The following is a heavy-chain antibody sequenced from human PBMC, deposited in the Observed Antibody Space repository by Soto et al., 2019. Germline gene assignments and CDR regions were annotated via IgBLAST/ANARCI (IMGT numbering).Heavy chain of an antibody. CDR1: GFTFSGSA. CDR3: TRPDSIDHPMTTDNYYYYYYYMDV. CDR2: IRSKANSYAT. V-gene: IGHV3-73*01. D-gene: IGHD4-4*01. J-gene: IGHJ6*03. Sequence: GGSLRLSCAASGFTFSGSAMHWVRQASGKGLEWVGRIRSKANSYATAYAASVKGRFTISRDDSKNTAYLQMNSLKTEDTAVYYCTRPDSIDHPMTTDNYYYYYYYMDVWGKGTTVTVSS.